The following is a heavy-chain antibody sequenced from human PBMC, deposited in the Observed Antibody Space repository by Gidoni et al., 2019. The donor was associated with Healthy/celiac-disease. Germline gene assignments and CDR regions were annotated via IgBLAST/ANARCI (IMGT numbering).Heavy chain of an antibody. V-gene: IGHV3-49*03. CDR1: GFTFGDYA. CDR2: IRSKAYGGTT. J-gene: IGHJ4*02. CDR3: TRDLLPGYSGYDYGALFDY. Sequence: EVQLVESGGGLVQPGRSLRLSWTASGFTFGDYAMGWCRQAPGKGLEWLGFIRSKAYGGTTEYAASVKGRFTISRDDSKSIAYLQMNSLKTEDTAVYYCTRDLLPGYSGYDYGALFDYWGQGTLVTVSS. D-gene: IGHD5-12*01.